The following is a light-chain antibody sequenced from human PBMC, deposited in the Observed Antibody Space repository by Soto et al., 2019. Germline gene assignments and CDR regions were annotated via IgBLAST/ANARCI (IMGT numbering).Light chain of an antibody. CDR3: SSYTNINTRACV. J-gene: IGLJ1*01. CDR1: SGDIGSYNR. CDR2: EVT. Sequence: QSVLTQPASVSGSPGQSITISCTGTSGDIGSYNRVSWYQQHPGKAPKLIIYEVTDRPSGVSNRFSGSKSGNTASLTISGLQDEDEAEYYCSSYTNINTRACVFGTGTKV. V-gene: IGLV2-14*01.